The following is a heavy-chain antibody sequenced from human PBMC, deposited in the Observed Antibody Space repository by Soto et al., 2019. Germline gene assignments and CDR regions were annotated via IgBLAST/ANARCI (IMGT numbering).Heavy chain of an antibody. Sequence: SVKVSCKASGGTFSSYAISWVRQAPGQGLEWMGGIIPIFGTANYAQKFQGRVTITADESTSTAYMELSSLRSEDTAVYYCARYTMVRGPPGLGWFDPWGQGTLVTVSS. V-gene: IGHV1-69*13. D-gene: IGHD3-10*01. CDR2: IIPIFGTA. CDR1: GGTFSSYA. J-gene: IGHJ5*02. CDR3: ARYTMVRGPPGLGWFDP.